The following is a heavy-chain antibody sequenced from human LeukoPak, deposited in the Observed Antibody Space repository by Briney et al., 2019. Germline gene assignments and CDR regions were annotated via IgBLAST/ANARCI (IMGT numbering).Heavy chain of an antibody. D-gene: IGHD5-18*01. CDR3: ARGGPTAWLPYASCDY. Sequence: ASVKVSCKASGYTFTGYYMHWVRQAPGQGLEWMGIINPSGGSTSYAQKFQGRVTMTRDTSTSTVYMELSSLRSEDTAVYYCARGGPTAWLPYASCDYWGQGTLVTVSS. V-gene: IGHV1-46*01. CDR1: GYTFTGYY. J-gene: IGHJ4*02. CDR2: INPSGGST.